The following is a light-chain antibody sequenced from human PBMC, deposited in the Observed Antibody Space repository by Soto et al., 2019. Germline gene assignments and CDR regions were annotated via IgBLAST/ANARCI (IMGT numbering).Light chain of an antibody. CDR3: QQYGSSPPIT. CDR1: QSVSSSY. V-gene: IGKV3-20*01. J-gene: IGKJ5*01. CDR2: GAS. Sequence: EIVLTQSPGTLSLSPGERATLSCRASQSVSSSYLAWYQQKAGQAPRLLIYGASNRATGIPDRFSGSGSGTDFILTISRLEPEDFAVYYCQQYGSSPPITFGQGTRLEIK.